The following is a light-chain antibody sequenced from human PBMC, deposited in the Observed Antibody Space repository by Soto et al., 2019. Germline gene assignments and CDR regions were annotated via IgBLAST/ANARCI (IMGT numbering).Light chain of an antibody. J-gene: IGKJ3*01. V-gene: IGKV3-20*01. CDR3: QQYGTSPFT. Sequence: ETVLTQSPGTLSLSPGERATLACRASQSVRSSYLAWFQQKPGQAPRLLIYGASTRATGIPDRFSGSGSGTDFTLTISRLEPEDFAVYYCQQYGTSPFTFGPGTKVAIK. CDR2: GAS. CDR1: QSVRSSY.